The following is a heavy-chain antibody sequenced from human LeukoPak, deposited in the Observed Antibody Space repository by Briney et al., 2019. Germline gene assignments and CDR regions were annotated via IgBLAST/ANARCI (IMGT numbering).Heavy chain of an antibody. Sequence: KTSETLSLTCTVSGGSINIISYYWGWIRQPPGKGLEWIGSIYYTGTTYYNPSLTSRVTISVDTSKNQFSLKLSSVTAADTAVYYCARHPWDSGKYYFDSWGQGTLVTVSS. CDR2: IYYTGTT. CDR3: ARHPWDSGKYYFDS. CDR1: GGSINIISYY. V-gene: IGHV4-39*01. J-gene: IGHJ4*02. D-gene: IGHD1-26*01.